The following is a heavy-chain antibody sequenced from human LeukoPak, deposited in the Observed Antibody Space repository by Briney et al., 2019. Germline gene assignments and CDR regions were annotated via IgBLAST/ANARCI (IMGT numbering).Heavy chain of an antibody. J-gene: IGHJ4*02. Sequence: GGSLRLSCAASGFTFSSYWMSWVRQAPGKGLEWVANIKQDGSEKYYVDSVKGRFTISRDNAKNSLYLQMNSLRAEDTALYYCAKDFGYYGSGSYFDYWGQGTLVTVSS. V-gene: IGHV3-7*03. CDR2: IKQDGSEK. D-gene: IGHD3-10*01. CDR1: GFTFSSYW. CDR3: AKDFGYYGSGSYFDY.